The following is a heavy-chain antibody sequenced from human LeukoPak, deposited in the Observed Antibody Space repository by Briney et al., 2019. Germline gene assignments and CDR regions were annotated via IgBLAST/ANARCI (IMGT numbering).Heavy chain of an antibody. D-gene: IGHD3-3*01. CDR2: IKQDGSEK. J-gene: IGHJ4*02. CDR1: GFTFSSYW. Sequence: GRSLRLSCAASGFTFSSYWMSWVRQAPGKGLEWVANIKQDGSEKYYVDSVKGRFTISRDNAKNSLYLQMNSLRAEDTAVYYCARESADFWSGYYTTYWGQGTLVTVSS. V-gene: IGHV3-7*01. CDR3: ARESADFWSGYYTTY.